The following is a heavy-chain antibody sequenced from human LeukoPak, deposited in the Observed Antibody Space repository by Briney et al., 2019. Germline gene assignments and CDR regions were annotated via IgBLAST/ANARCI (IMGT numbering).Heavy chain of an antibody. J-gene: IGHJ6*03. D-gene: IGHD3-16*01. CDR3: ARYAYSYYYYMDV. Sequence: SETLSLTCTVSGGSIGTYYWSWVRQSPGKGLEWIGYIYVTGNRYNPYLQSRVTISVDTSRNQFFLKMSSVTAADTAVYYCARYAYSYYYYMDVWGKGTTVTVSS. CDR1: GGSIGTYY. V-gene: IGHV4-4*09. CDR2: IYVTGN.